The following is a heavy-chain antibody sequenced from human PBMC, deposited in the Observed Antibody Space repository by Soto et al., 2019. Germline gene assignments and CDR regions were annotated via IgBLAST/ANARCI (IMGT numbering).Heavy chain of an antibody. Sequence: SVKVSCKASGYTFTYRYLHWVRQAPGQALEWMGWITPFNGNTNYAQKFQDRVTITRDRSMSTAYMELSSLRSEDTAMYYCVGGYSGLDLDYWGQGTLVTVSS. V-gene: IGHV1-45*02. J-gene: IGHJ4*02. CDR2: ITPFNGNT. CDR1: GYTFTYRY. CDR3: VGGYSGLDLDY. D-gene: IGHD5-12*01.